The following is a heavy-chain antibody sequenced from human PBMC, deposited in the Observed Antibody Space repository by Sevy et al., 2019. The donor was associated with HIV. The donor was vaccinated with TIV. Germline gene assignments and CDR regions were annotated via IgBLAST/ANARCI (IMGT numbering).Heavy chain of an antibody. J-gene: IGHJ4*02. D-gene: IGHD3-16*02. CDR2: IYFTGNT. CDR3: ARDSTIRPRVIDY. Sequence: SETLSLTCSVSGGSISSYFWTWVRQSPGKGLEWIGNIYFTGNTDYSPSLKSRVSLSLDTSKSQFSLTLNSVTAADTAVYYCARDSTIRPRVIDYWGQGTLVTVSS. CDR1: GGSISSYF. V-gene: IGHV4-59*01.